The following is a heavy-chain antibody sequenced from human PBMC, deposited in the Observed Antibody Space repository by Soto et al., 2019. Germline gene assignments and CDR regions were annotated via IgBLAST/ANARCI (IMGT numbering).Heavy chain of an antibody. D-gene: IGHD6-19*01. J-gene: IGHJ4*02. Sequence: QVQLVESGGGVVQPGRSLRLSCAASGFTFSSYGMHWVRQAPGKGLEWVAVISYDGSNKYYADSVKGRFTISRDNSKNTLYLQMNSLRAEYTAVYYCAKSGSSGFFDYWGQGTLVTVSS. V-gene: IGHV3-30*18. CDR3: AKSGSSGFFDY. CDR2: ISYDGSNK. CDR1: GFTFSSYG.